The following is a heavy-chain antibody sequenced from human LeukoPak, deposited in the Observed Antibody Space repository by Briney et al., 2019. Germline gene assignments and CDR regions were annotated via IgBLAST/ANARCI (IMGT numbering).Heavy chain of an antibody. J-gene: IGHJ4*02. CDR3: ARDLLRFLEWFPFDY. D-gene: IGHD3-3*01. CDR1: GGSISSSSYY. Sequence: PSETLSLTCTVSGGSISSSSYYWGWIRQPPGKGLEWIGSIYYSGSTYYNPSLKSRVTISVDTSKNQFSLKLSSVTAADTAVYYCARDLLRFLEWFPFDYWGQGTLVTVSS. V-gene: IGHV4-39*07. CDR2: IYYSGST.